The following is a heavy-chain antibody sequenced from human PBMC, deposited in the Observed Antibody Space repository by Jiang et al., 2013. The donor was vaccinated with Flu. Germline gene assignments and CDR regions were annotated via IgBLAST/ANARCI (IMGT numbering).Heavy chain of an antibody. J-gene: IGHJ6*02. Sequence: QLLESGGGLVKPGGSLRLSCAASGFTFSSYSMSWVRQAPGKGLEWVSAISGSGGSTYYADSVKGRFTISRDNSKNTLYLQMNSLRAEDTAVYYCAKDMTTVTIYYGMDVWGQGNHGHRLL. CDR1: GFTFSSYS. V-gene: IGHV3-23*01. D-gene: IGHD4-17*01. CDR3: AKDMTTVTIYYGMDV. CDR2: ISGSGGST.